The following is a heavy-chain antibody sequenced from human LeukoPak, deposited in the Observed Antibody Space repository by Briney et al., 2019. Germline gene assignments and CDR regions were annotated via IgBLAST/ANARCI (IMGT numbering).Heavy chain of an antibody. Sequence: GGSLRLSCAASGFTFSSYWMHWVRQAPGKGLVWVSRINSDGSSTSYADSVKGRFTISRDNAKNTLYLQMNSLRAEDTAVYYCSRELGVVITTGFDYWGQGTLVTVSS. CDR3: SRELGVVITTGFDY. V-gene: IGHV3-74*01. D-gene: IGHD3-22*01. CDR2: INSDGSST. J-gene: IGHJ4*02. CDR1: GFTFSSYW.